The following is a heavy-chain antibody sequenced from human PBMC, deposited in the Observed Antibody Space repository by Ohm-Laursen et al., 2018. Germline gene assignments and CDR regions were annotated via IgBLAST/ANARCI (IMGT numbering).Heavy chain of an antibody. CDR2: ISGSGGRT. V-gene: IGHV3-23*01. Sequence: SLRLSCSAPGFTFSIYAMNWVRQAPGKGLEWVSGISGSGGRTYYADSVKGRFTISRDNSKNMLYLQMNSLRAEDTAVYYCARDTYSSGWYDYYGMDVWGQGTTVTVSS. J-gene: IGHJ6*02. CDR3: ARDTYSSGWYDYYGMDV. CDR1: GFTFSIYA. D-gene: IGHD6-19*01.